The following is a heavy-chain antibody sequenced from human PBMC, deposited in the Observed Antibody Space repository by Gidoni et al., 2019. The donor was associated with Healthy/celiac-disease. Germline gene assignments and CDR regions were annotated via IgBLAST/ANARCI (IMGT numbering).Heavy chain of an antibody. D-gene: IGHD5-12*01. CDR3: ARETVEMATID. CDR1: GFTVSSNY. J-gene: IGHJ4*02. V-gene: IGHV3-53*04. CDR2: IYSGGST. Sequence: EVQLVESGGGLVQPGGSLRLSCAASGFTVSSNYIRWVRQAPGKGLEWVSVIYSGGSTYYADSVKGRFTISRHNSKNTLYLQMNSLRAEDTAVYYCARETVEMATIDWGQGTLVTVSS.